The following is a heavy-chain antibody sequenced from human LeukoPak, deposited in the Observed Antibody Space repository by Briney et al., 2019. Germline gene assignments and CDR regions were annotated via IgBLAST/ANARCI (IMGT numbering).Heavy chain of an antibody. J-gene: IGHJ5*02. V-gene: IGHV3-21*01. CDR1: GFTFSSYS. CDR2: ISSSSSYI. CDR3: ARDRLPAAPSDWSDP. Sequence: GGSLRLSCAASGFTFSSYSMNWVRQAPGKGLEWVSSISSSSSYIYYADSVKGRFTISRDNAKNSLYLRMNGLRAEDTAVYYCARDRLPAAPSDWSDPWGQGTLVTVSS. D-gene: IGHD2-2*01.